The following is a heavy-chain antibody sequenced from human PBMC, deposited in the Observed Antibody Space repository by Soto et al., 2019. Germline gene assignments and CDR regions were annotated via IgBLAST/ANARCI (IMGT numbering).Heavy chain of an antibody. CDR3: AKDMFSSSSAATFDY. D-gene: IGHD6-6*01. Sequence: EVQLVESGGGLAQPGRSLRLSCAASGFIFDDYAMHWVRQAPGKGLEWVSGISWQSGSIRYADAVKARFTISRDNAKNSLYLQMNSLRVEDTALYNCAKDMFSSSSAATFDYWGQGILVTVSS. J-gene: IGHJ4*02. V-gene: IGHV3-9*01. CDR1: GFIFDDYA. CDR2: ISWQSGSI.